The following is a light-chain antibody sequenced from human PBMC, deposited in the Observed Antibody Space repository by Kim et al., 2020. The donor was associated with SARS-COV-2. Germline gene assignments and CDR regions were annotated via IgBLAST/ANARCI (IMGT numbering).Light chain of an antibody. Sequence: SPGETATLSCRASQSVSSNLAWDQQKPGQAPRLLIYGASTRATGIPARFSGSGSGTEFTLTISSLQSEDFAVYYCQQYNNWPPLTFGGGTKVDIK. J-gene: IGKJ4*01. CDR3: QQYNNWPPLT. CDR2: GAS. V-gene: IGKV3-15*01. CDR1: QSVSSN.